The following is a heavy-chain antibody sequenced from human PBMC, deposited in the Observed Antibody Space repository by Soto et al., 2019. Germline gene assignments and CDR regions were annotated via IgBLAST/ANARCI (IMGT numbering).Heavy chain of an antibody. J-gene: IGHJ4*02. D-gene: IGHD3-10*01. CDR2: IKSKTDGGTT. Sequence: EVQLVESGGGLVKPGGSLRLSCAASGFTFSNAWMNWVRQAPGKGLEWVGRIKSKTDGGTTDYAAPVKGRFTISRDDSKNTLYQQMNSLKTEDTAVYYCTTDKVRSYYFDYWGQGTLVTVSS. V-gene: IGHV3-15*07. CDR3: TTDKVRSYYFDY. CDR1: GFTFSNAW.